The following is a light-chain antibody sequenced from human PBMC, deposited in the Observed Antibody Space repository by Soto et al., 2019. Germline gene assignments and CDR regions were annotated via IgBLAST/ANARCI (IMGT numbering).Light chain of an antibody. Sequence: QSVLTQPPSVSGAPGQRVTISCTGSSSNIGAGYDVHWYQQLPGTAPKLLIYGDSNRPSGVPDRFSGSKSGTSASLAFTGLQADDEADYYCQSYDSSLSGVFGGGTKVTVL. CDR3: QSYDSSLSGV. J-gene: IGLJ2*01. CDR2: GDS. V-gene: IGLV1-40*01. CDR1: SSNIGAGYD.